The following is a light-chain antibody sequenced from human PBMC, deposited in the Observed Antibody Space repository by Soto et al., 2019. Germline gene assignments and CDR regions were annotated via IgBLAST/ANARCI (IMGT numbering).Light chain of an antibody. J-gene: IGLJ1*01. Sequence: QSVLTQPPSASGTPGPRVTISCSGSSSNIGSNYVYWYQQLPRTAPKLLIYSNNQRPSGVPDRFSGSKSGTSASLAISGLRSEDEADYYCAAWDDSLSGPVFGTGTKLTVL. CDR3: AAWDDSLSGPV. CDR1: SSNIGSNY. V-gene: IGLV1-47*02. CDR2: SNN.